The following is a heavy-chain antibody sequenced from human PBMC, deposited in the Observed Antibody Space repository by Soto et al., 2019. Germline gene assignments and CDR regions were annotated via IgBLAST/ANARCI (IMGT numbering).Heavy chain of an antibody. CDR3: NRDRHSYYMAV. V-gene: IGHV3-74*01. Sequence: GGSLRLSCAASGFTFSKFWMHWVRHAPGKGLVWVSRIKNDGTASYADSVEGRFTISRDNAKNTLYLQMNSLRTEDTATYFCNRDRHSYYMAVWGKGTTVTGSS. CDR1: GFTFSKFW. CDR2: IKNDGTA. J-gene: IGHJ6*03.